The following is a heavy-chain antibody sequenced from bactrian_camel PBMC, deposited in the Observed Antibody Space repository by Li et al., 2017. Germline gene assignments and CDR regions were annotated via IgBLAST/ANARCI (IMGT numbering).Heavy chain of an antibody. Sequence: VQLVESGGGSVQAGGSLRLSCTASGYSFRKMCMGWFRQAPGKPREEVATINSDGTTTYPDSVKGRFTISRDNAKNTLYLQMNDLQPEDTAMYYCAAVTAFGNCLNRAYDHRGQGTQVTVS. CDR3: AAVTAFGNCLNRAYDH. CDR1: GYSFRKMC. V-gene: IGHV3S53*01. CDR2: INSDGTT. J-gene: IGHJ4*01. D-gene: IGHD1*01.